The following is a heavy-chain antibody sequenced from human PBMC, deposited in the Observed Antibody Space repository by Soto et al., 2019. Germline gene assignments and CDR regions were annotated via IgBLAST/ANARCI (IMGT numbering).Heavy chain of an antibody. CDR3: ARDISPMVRGVISY. V-gene: IGHV1-8*01. Sequence: ASVKVSCKASGYTFTSYDINWVRQATGQGLEWMGWMNPNSGNTGYAQKFQGRVTMTRNTSISTAYMELSSLRSEDTAVYYCARDISPMVRGVISYWGQGTLVTVSS. CDR1: GYTFTSYD. CDR2: MNPNSGNT. D-gene: IGHD3-10*01. J-gene: IGHJ4*02.